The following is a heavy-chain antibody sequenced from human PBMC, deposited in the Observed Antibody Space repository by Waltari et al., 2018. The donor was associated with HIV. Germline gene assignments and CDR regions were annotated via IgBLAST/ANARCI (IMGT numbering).Heavy chain of an antibody. CDR1: GGTFSRYA. D-gene: IGHD2-15*01. V-gene: IGHV1-69*01. CDR2: IIPIFGTA. Sequence: QVQLVQSGAEVKKPGSSVKVSCKASGGTFSRYAISCVRPAPGQGLEWMGGIIPIFGTANYAQKFQGRVTITADESTSTAYMELSSLRSEDTAVYYCARTQTGSSYHDAFDIWGQGTMVTVSS. J-gene: IGHJ3*02. CDR3: ARTQTGSSYHDAFDI.